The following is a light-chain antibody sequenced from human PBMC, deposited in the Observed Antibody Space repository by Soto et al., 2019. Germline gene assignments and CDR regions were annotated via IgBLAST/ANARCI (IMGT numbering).Light chain of an antibody. J-gene: IGLJ1*01. CDR1: SSDVGGYNY. Sequence: QSVLTQPPSASGSPGQSVTISCTGTSSDVGGYNYVSWYQQHPGKAPKLMIYEVSKRPSGVPDRFSGSKSGNTASLTVSGLQAEDEADYYCSSYAGSNAYVFGTGTSSPS. V-gene: IGLV2-8*01. CDR3: SSYAGSNAYV. CDR2: EVS.